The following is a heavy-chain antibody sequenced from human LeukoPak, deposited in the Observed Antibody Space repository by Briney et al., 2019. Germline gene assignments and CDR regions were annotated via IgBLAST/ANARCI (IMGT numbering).Heavy chain of an antibody. CDR1: GFTFGDYA. Sequence: GGSLRLSCTASGFTFGDYAMSWFRQAPGKGLEWVGFIRSKAYGGTTEYAASVKGRFTISRDDSKSIAYQQMNSLKTEDTAVYYCTREFQGNGFDYWGQGTLVTVSS. CDR3: TREFQGNGFDY. J-gene: IGHJ4*02. D-gene: IGHD2-8*01. CDR2: IRSKAYGGTT. V-gene: IGHV3-49*03.